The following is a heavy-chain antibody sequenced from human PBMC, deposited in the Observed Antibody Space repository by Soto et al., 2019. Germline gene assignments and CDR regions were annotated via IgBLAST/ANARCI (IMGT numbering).Heavy chain of an antibody. V-gene: IGHV4-59*01. D-gene: IGHD4-4*01. J-gene: IGHJ6*03. CDR1: GGSITNYY. CDR2: ISSSGTT. CDR3: ARSTVRRYYYYYMDV. Sequence: SDTLSLTCTVSGGSITNYYWSWIRQPPGRGLEWIGYISSSGTTSYNPSLGSRLTIFVDTSKNQFSLKLSSVTAADTAVYYCARSTVRRYYYYYMDVWGKGTTVTVPS.